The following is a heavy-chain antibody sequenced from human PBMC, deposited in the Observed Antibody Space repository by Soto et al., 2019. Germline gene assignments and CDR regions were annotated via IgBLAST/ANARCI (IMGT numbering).Heavy chain of an antibody. V-gene: IGHV4-39*01. CDR2: IYYSGST. CDR3: ARQGSGWFSYYYGMDV. CDR1: GGPISSSSYY. Sequence: SETLSLTCTVSGGPISSSSYYWGWIRQPPGKGPEWIGSIYYSGSTYYNPSLKSRVTISVDTSKNQFSLKLSSVTAADTAVYYCARQGSGWFSYYYGMDVWGQGTTVTVSS. D-gene: IGHD6-19*01. J-gene: IGHJ6*02.